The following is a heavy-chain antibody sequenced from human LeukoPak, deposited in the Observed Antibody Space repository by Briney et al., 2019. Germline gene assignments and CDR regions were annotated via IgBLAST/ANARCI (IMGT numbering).Heavy chain of an antibody. J-gene: IGHJ5*02. CDR3: ARGFRVVTIDWFDP. V-gene: IGHV3-20*04. Sequence: GGSLRLSCAASGFTFDDYGLSWVRQAPGKGLEWVSTINWNGGSTGYADSVKGRFTISRDNAKNSLYLQMNSLRAEDTAVYYCARGFRVVTIDWFDPWGQGTLVTVSS. D-gene: IGHD3-3*01. CDR1: GFTFDDYG. CDR2: INWNGGST.